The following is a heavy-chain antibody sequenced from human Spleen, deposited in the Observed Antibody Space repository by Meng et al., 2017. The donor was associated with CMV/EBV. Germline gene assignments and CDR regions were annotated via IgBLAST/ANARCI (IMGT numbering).Heavy chain of an antibody. J-gene: IGHJ4*02. CDR1: GFTFSSYD. Sequence: LSGAGSGFTFSSYDMHWVRQAPGKGLEWVAVIWYDGSTKYYADSVKGRFTISRDNSKNTLYLQMNSLRAEDTAVYYCAKDGAHGLDYWGQGTLVTVSS. D-gene: IGHD3-16*01. V-gene: IGHV3-33*06. CDR2: IWYDGSTK. CDR3: AKDGAHGLDY.